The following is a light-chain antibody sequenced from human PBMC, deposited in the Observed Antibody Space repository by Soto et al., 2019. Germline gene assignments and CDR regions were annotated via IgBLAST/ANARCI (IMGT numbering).Light chain of an antibody. V-gene: IGKV3-20*01. CDR3: QQYGSPPAT. J-gene: IGKJ5*01. CDR1: QSLTSDY. CDR2: GAS. Sequence: EIVLTQSPGTLSLSPGERATLSCRASQSLTSDYLAWYQQKPGQTPRLLIHGASSRATGIPDRFSGRGSGTDFTLTIIRLEPEDFAVYYCQQYGSPPATFGQGTRLEIK.